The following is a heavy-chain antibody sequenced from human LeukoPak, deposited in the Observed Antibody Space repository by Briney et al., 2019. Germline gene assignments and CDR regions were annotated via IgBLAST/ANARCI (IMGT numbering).Heavy chain of an antibody. V-gene: IGHV4-59*01. D-gene: IGHD6-13*01. J-gene: IGHJ4*02. Sequence: SETLALTFTVFGCSISGYYWSWSGQPPGKGLGWIGYIYTRGSTHYSPSLKSPVTISADTSKTKFSLKLSSVTPADTAVYYCARELAAAGNFDYWGQGTLVTVSS. CDR2: IYTRGST. CDR1: GCSISGYY. CDR3: ARELAAAGNFDY.